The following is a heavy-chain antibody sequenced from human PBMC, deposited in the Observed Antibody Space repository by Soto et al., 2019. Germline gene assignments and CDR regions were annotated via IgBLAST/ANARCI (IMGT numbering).Heavy chain of an antibody. Sequence: XSVKVSCKASVYTFTSYGISWVRQAPGQGLEWMGWISAYNGNTNYAQKLQGRVTMTTDTSTSTAYMELRSLRSDDTAVYYCARDRAHSYGYAEIDYWGQGTLVTVSS. CDR3: ARDRAHSYGYAEIDY. D-gene: IGHD5-18*01. J-gene: IGHJ4*02. CDR1: VYTFTSYG. CDR2: ISAYNGNT. V-gene: IGHV1-18*01.